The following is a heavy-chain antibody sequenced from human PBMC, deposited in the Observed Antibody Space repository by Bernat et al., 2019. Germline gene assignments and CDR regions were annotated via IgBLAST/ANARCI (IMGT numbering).Heavy chain of an antibody. V-gene: IGHV3-21*01. CDR3: ARDKRDGSGAIIDY. CDR1: GFTFSSYS. CDR2: ISSSSSYI. Sequence: EVQLVESGGGLVKPGGSLRLSCADSGFTFSSYSMNWVRQAPGKGLEWVSSISSSSSYIYYADSVKGRFTISRDNAKNSLYLQMNSLRAKDTAVYYCARDKRDGSGAIIDYWGQGTLVTVSS. D-gene: IGHD3-10*01. J-gene: IGHJ4*02.